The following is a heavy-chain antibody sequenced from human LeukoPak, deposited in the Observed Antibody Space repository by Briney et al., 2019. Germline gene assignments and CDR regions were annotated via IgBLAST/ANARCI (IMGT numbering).Heavy chain of an antibody. Sequence: PARSLRLSCAASGFTFDDYAMHWVRQPPGKGLEWVSGISWNSGSIGYADSVKGRFTIARATAKQSLYLQMNSLGAEDMALYYCAKDIRATRVRGGDFDYWGQGTLVTVSS. J-gene: IGHJ4*02. CDR1: GFTFDDYA. CDR2: ISWNSGSI. V-gene: IGHV3-9*03. D-gene: IGHD3-10*01. CDR3: AKDIRATRVRGGDFDY.